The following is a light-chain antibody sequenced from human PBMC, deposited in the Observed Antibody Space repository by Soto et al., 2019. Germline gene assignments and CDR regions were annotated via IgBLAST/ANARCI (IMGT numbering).Light chain of an antibody. CDR1: QGISNY. Sequence: DIQMTQSTSSLSASVGDRVTITCRASQGISNYLAWYQQKPGKIPKLLIFAASSLPSGVPSRFSGSRSGTDFTLPISTLQPEYFGTYYCQEYSSDPLTFGGGTKVDIK. J-gene: IGKJ4*02. V-gene: IGKV1-27*01. CDR2: AAS. CDR3: QEYSSDPLT.